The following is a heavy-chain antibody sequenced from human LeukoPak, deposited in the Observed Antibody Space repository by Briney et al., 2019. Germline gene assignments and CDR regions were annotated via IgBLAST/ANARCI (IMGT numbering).Heavy chain of an antibody. CDR3: ARDDYGDY. CDR2: IDNAGSIT. V-gene: IGHV3-74*03. Sequence: PGGSLRLSCAASGFTFSNYWIHWVRQAPGKGLVWVSRIDNAGSITTYADSVKGRFTISRDNAENSLYLQMNSLRAEDTAVYYCARDDYGDYWGQGTLVTVSS. CDR1: GFTFSNYW. J-gene: IGHJ4*02.